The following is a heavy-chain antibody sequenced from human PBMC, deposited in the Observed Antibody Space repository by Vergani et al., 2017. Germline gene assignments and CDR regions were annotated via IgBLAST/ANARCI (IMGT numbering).Heavy chain of an antibody. CDR3: ARDGAPYGYSSSWELDY. CDR2: IWYDGSNK. CDR1: GFTFSSYG. V-gene: IGHV3-33*01. Sequence: QVQLVESGGGVVQPGRSLRLSCAASGFTFSSYGMHWVRQAPGKGLEWVAVIWYDGSNKYYADSVKGRFTISRDNSKNTLYLQMNSLRAEDTAVYYCARDGAPYGYSSSWELDYWGQGTLVTVSS. D-gene: IGHD6-13*01. J-gene: IGHJ4*02.